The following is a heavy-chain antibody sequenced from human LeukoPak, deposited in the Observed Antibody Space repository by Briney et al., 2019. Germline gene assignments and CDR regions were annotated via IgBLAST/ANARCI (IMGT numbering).Heavy chain of an antibody. CDR3: AKDLVGATPFDY. CDR1: RFTFSTYG. CDR2: ISGSGNRA. J-gene: IGHJ4*02. V-gene: IGHV3-23*01. Sequence: GGSLRLSCAASRFTFSTYGMNWVRQTPGKGLEWVSAISGSGNRAYHADSVKGRFTISRDNSKNTLSLQMNSLRAEDTALYYCAKDLVGATPFDYWGQGTLVTISS. D-gene: IGHD1-26*01.